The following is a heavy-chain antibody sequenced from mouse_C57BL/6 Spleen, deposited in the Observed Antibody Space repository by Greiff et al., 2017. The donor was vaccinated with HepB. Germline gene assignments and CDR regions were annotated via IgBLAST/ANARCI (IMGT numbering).Heavy chain of an antibody. CDR1: GYAFSSSW. CDR3: ARGKYYGGDFDY. Sequence: VQLQQSGPELVKPGASVKISCKASGYAFSSSWMNWVKQRPGKGLEWIGRIYPGDGDTNYNGKFKGKATLTADKSSSTAYMQLSSLTSEDSAVYFCARGKYYGGDFDYWGQGTTLTVSS. V-gene: IGHV1-82*01. D-gene: IGHD1-1*01. CDR2: IYPGDGDT. J-gene: IGHJ2*01.